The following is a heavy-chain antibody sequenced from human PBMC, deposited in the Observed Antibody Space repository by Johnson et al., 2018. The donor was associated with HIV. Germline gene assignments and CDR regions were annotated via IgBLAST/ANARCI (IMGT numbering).Heavy chain of an antibody. CDR2: ISYDGANK. J-gene: IGHJ3*02. CDR3: AKSERAAAVPDAFDI. D-gene: IGHD6-13*01. Sequence: QEQLVESGGGVVQPGRSLRLSCVASRFTFSSYGMHWVRQAPGKGLEWVAVISYDGANKYYADSVKGRFTISRDNSKNTLYLQMNSLRAEDTAVYYCAKSERAAAVPDAFDIWGQGTTVTVSS. V-gene: IGHV3-30*18. CDR1: RFTFSSYG.